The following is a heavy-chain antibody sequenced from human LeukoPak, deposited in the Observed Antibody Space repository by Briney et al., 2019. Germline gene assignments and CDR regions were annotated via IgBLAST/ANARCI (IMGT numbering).Heavy chain of an antibody. CDR3: TTDPTYNWNYG. CDR2: IKSKTWGGTT. V-gene: IGHV3-15*01. D-gene: IGHD1-7*01. J-gene: IGHJ4*02. Sequence: GGSLRLSCAASGFTFRNAWMSWARQAPGRGRDWVGRIKSKTWGGTTDYAAPVKGRFTISRDDSKNTLYVQMNSPKTEDPAVYYCTTDPTYNWNYGWGQGTLVTVSS. CDR1: GFTFRNAW.